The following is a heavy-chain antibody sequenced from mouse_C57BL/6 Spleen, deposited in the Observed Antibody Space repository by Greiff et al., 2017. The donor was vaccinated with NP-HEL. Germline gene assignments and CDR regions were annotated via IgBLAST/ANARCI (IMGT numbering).Heavy chain of an antibody. J-gene: IGHJ3*01. CDR3: ATLYDYDEEFAY. CDR1: GYTFTSYW. V-gene: IGHV1-61*01. Sequence: QVQLQQPGAELVRPGSSVKLSCKASGYTFTSYWMDWVKQRPGQGLEWIGNIYPSDSETHYNQKFKDKATLTVDKSSSTAYMQLSSLTSEDSAVYYCATLYDYDEEFAYWGQGTLVTVSA. D-gene: IGHD2-4*01. CDR2: IYPSDSET.